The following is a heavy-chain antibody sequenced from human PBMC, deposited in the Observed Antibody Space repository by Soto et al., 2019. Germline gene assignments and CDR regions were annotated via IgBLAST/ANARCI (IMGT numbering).Heavy chain of an antibody. D-gene: IGHD3-3*01. Sequence: GGSLSLSCAASGFTLSSYSMNWVRQAPGMGLERVSSICTSSTYIYYADSVKGRFTISRDNAKNSLYLQMNSLRAEDTAVYYCLRALPRLLSPDYYYYYGMDVWGQGTTVTVS. CDR2: ICTSSTYI. CDR1: GFTLSSYS. V-gene: IGHV3-21*06. J-gene: IGHJ6*02. CDR3: LRALPRLLSPDYYYYYGMDV.